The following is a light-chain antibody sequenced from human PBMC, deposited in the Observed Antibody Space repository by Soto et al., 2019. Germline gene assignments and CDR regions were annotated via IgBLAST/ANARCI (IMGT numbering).Light chain of an antibody. Sequence: QSALTQPASVSGSPGQSITNSCTGTSSDVGGYKYVSWYQQHPGKTPKLLIYEVSNRPSGVSSRFSGSKSGNTASLTISGLQAEDEADYYCTSYTSSATGVFGGGTKLTVL. J-gene: IGLJ2*01. CDR2: EVS. V-gene: IGLV2-14*01. CDR3: TSYTSSATGV. CDR1: SSDVGGYKY.